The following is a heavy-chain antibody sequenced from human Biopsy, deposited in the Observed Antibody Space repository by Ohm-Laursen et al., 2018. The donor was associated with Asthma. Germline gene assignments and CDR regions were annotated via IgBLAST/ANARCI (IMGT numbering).Heavy chain of an antibody. D-gene: IGHD3-22*01. Sequence: SLRLSCAASGFAVSRDYMFWVRQAPGKGLERVSVIYSGGTSHTADSVRGRFTISRDYSKNTLYLQMHSLRAEDTAVYYCARGDSSNWSHYYFDYWGQGTRVTVSP. CDR2: IYSGGTS. J-gene: IGHJ4*02. CDR1: GFAVSRDY. CDR3: ARGDSSNWSHYYFDY. V-gene: IGHV3-53*01.